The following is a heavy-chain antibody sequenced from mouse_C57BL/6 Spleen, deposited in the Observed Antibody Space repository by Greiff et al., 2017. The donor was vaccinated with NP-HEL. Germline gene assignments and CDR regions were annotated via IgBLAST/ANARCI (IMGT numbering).Heavy chain of an antibody. V-gene: IGHV1-15*01. CDR3: TRRGLYGLDY. CDR1: GYTFTDYE. CDR2: IDPETGGT. J-gene: IGHJ2*01. Sequence: QVQLKQSGAELVRPGASVTLSCKASGYTFTDYEMHWVKQTPVHGLEWIGAIDPETGGTAYNQKFKGKAILTADKSSSTAYMELRSLTSEDSAVYYCTRRGLYGLDYWGQGTTLTVSS. D-gene: IGHD1-1*01.